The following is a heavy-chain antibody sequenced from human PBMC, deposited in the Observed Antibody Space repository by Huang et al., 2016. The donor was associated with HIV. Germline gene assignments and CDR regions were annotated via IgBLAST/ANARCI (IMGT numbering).Heavy chain of an antibody. CDR3: ARGRMVAEY. J-gene: IGHJ4*02. CDR2: MNPDTGNT. V-gene: IGHV1-8*01. CDR1: GYTFANYD. Sequence: QVQLVQSGAEVKKPGASVQVSCKASGYTFANYDLTWGRQASGQGLEWMGWMNPDTGNTGYGQKFRGRVTTAYMELSSLRSEDTAIYYCARGRMVAEYWGQGTLVIVSS. D-gene: IGHD5-12*01.